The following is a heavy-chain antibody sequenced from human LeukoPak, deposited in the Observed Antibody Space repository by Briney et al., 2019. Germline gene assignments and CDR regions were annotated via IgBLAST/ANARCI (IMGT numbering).Heavy chain of an antibody. V-gene: IGHV4/OR15-8*02. CDR3: SRESGPFCPFGY. CDR2: ISLAGQT. D-gene: IGHD1-26*01. CDR1: GGSISGTNW. Sequence: SETLSLTCGVSGGSISGTNWWSWVRQPPGQGLEWIGEISLAGQTNYNPSLNGRVTISLDKSSNQLSLHLTSVTAADTATYFCSRESGPFCPFGYWGQGTLVIVSS. J-gene: IGHJ4*02.